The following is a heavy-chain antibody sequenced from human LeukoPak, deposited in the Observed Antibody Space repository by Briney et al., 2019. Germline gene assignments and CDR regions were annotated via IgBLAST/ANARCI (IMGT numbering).Heavy chain of an antibody. V-gene: IGHV3-7*03. CDR1: GFTFSNYW. CDR2: INRDGSER. CDR3: ARRNAMDV. Sequence: GGSLRLSCAASGFTFSNYWMAWVRQAPGKGLEWVANINRDGSERYYVDSVKGRFTISRDDAKSSLYLQMNSLRAEDTAVYYCARRNAMDVWGQGTTVIVFS. J-gene: IGHJ6*02.